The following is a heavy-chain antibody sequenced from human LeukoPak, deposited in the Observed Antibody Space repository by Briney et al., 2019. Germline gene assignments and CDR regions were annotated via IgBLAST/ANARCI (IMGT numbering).Heavy chain of an antibody. Sequence: SETLSLTCTVSGGSISSYYWSRIRQPAGKGLEWIGRIYTSGSTNYNPSLKSRVTMSVDTSKNQFSLKLSSVTAADTAVYYCARDIREYCSGGSCYRGGPISYYYYYYMDVWGKGTTVTVSS. V-gene: IGHV4-4*07. CDR3: ARDIREYCSGGSCYRGGPISYYYYYYMDV. D-gene: IGHD2-15*01. J-gene: IGHJ6*03. CDR1: GGSISSYY. CDR2: IYTSGST.